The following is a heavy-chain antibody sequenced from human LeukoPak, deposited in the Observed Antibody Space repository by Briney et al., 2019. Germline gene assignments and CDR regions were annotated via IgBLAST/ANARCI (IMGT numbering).Heavy chain of an antibody. V-gene: IGHV3-30-3*01. D-gene: IGHD4-17*01. CDR2: ISFDGTNK. CDR1: GFTFSSYT. Sequence: PGGSLRLSCAASGFTFSSYTMHWVRQAPGKGLEWVAVISFDGTNKYYADSVKGRFTISRDNSKNTLYLQMNSLRPEYTAVYYCARAPTPMTTVTTLGYWGQGTLVTVSS. J-gene: IGHJ4*02. CDR3: ARAPTPMTTVTTLGY.